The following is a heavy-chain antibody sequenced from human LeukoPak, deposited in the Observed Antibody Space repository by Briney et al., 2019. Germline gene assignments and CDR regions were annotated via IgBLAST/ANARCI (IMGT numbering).Heavy chain of an antibody. Sequence: ASVKVSCKVSGYTLTELSMHWVRQAPGKGLERMGGFDPEDGETIYAQKFQGRVTMTEDTSTDTAYMELSSLRSEDTAVYYCATQGYYDYIWGSYRKGVPYTSIDYWGQGTLVTVSS. D-gene: IGHD3-16*02. CDR2: FDPEDGET. V-gene: IGHV1-24*01. CDR3: ATQGYYDYIWGSYRKGVPYTSIDY. CDR1: GYTLTELS. J-gene: IGHJ4*02.